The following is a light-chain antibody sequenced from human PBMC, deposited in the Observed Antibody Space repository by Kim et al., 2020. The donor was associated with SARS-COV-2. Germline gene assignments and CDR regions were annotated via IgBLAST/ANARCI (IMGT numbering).Light chain of an antibody. Sequence: QSALTQPPSVSGSPGQSVTISCTGTSSDIGRYDRVSWYQQPPGTAPKLIIYEVINRPSGVPARFSGSKSGNTASLTISGLQAEDEADYYCSSYSLSSTLVFGGGTQLTVL. CDR2: EVI. CDR3: SSYSLSSTLV. CDR1: SSDIGRYDR. V-gene: IGLV2-18*02. J-gene: IGLJ3*02.